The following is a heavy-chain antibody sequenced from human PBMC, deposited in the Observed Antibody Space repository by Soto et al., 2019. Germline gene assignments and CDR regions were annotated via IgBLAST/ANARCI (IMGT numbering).Heavy chain of an antibody. Sequence: GGAPRLSRAAPGFTLFSYAMSWGRPGPGKGLEWVSAISGSGGSTYYADSVKGRFTISRDNSKNTLYLQMNSLRAEDTAVYYCAKELHTSSGWSQVIYWGQGTLVTVSS. J-gene: IGHJ4*02. CDR2: ISGSGGST. D-gene: IGHD6-19*01. V-gene: IGHV3-23*01. CDR1: GFTLFSYA. CDR3: AKELHTSSGWSQVIY.